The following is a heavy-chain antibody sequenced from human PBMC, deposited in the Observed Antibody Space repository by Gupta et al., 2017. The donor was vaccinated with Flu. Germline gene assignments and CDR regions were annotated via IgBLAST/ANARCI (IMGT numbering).Heavy chain of an antibody. CDR2: IYSSGST. CDR3: ARGPICSGGSCYFDY. Sequence: QVQLQESGPGLVRPSETLSLTCTVSKGSISSFYWSWIWQPAGKGLEWIGRIYSSGSTDYNPSLKSRVTMSVDTSNNQFSLNLRSVTAADTAVYYCARGPICSGGSCYFDYWGQGTLVSVSS. CDR1: KGSISSFY. D-gene: IGHD2-15*01. V-gene: IGHV4-4*07. J-gene: IGHJ4*02.